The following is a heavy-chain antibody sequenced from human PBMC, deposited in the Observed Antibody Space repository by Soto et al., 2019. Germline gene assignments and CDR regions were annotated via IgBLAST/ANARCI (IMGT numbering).Heavy chain of an antibody. Sequence: NPSETLSLTCTVSGGSIGSHYWSWIRQSPGTGLEWIGYVFYTGSTNYNPSLKGRVTISMDTSKKQFSLKLSSVAAADTAVYYCARGVFRAEAFDYWGQGTLVTVSS. V-gene: IGHV4-59*11. CDR3: ARGVFRAEAFDY. D-gene: IGHD2-21*01. CDR2: VFYTGST. CDR1: GGSIGSHY. J-gene: IGHJ4*02.